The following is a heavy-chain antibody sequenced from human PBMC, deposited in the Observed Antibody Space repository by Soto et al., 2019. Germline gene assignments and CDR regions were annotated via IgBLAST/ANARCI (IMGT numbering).Heavy chain of an antibody. Sequence: SETLSLTCTVSGGSISSGSHSWGWIRQPPGEGLEWIGTIYYTGSTSYNPSLKSRVLISVDTSKNQFSLKLSSVTAADTAVYYCARKERNAVAGKGLHFDHWGQGTLVTVSS. CDR3: ARKERNAVAGKGLHFDH. J-gene: IGHJ4*02. CDR2: IYYTGST. D-gene: IGHD6-19*01. V-gene: IGHV4-39*01. CDR1: GGSISSGSHS.